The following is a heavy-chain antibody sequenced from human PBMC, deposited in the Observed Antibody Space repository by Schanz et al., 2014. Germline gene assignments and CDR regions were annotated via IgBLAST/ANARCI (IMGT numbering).Heavy chain of an antibody. Sequence: EVQLVESGGDLVQPGGSLRLSCAASGFTFSNYAMSWVRQAPGKGLEWVSAINTADTTYYADSVKGRFTVSRDNSKNTVYLHMNSLRDEDTAVYYCAKDMNREATAPESWGQGTLVVVSS. CDR3: AKDMNREATAPES. D-gene: IGHD5-12*01. CDR1: GFTFSNYA. J-gene: IGHJ5*02. CDR2: INTADTT. V-gene: IGHV3-23*04.